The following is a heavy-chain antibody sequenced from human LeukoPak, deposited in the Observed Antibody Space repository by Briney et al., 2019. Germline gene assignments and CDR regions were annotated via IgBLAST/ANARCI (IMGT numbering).Heavy chain of an antibody. CDR3: ARVHGYDILTEPDY. CDR2: ISSSGSTI. V-gene: IGHV3-48*03. D-gene: IGHD3-9*01. J-gene: IGHJ4*02. Sequence: PGGSLRLSCAASGFTFSSYEMNWVRQAPGKGLEWVSYISSSGSTIYYADSVKGRFTISRDNAKNSLYLQMNSLRAEDTAVYYCARVHGYDILTEPDYWGQGTLVTVSS. CDR1: GFTFSSYE.